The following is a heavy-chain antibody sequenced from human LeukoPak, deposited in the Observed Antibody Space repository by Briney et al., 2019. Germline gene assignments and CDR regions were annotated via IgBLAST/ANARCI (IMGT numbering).Heavy chain of an antibody. CDR1: GFTFSSYA. CDR3: AKEGSLGYCSSTSCYYFDY. Sequence: GGSLRLSCAASGFTFSSYAMSWVRQAPGKGLEWVSAISGSGGSTYYADSVKGRFTISRDNSKNTLYLQMNSLRAEDTAVYYCAKEGSLGYCSSTSCYYFDYWGQGTPVTVSS. J-gene: IGHJ4*02. D-gene: IGHD2-2*01. CDR2: ISGSGGST. V-gene: IGHV3-23*01.